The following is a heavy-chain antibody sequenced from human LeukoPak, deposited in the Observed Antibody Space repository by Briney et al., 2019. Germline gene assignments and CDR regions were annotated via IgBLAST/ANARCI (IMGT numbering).Heavy chain of an antibody. J-gene: IGHJ3*02. V-gene: IGHV4-39*01. Sequence: SETLSLTCTVSGGSISSSSYYWGWIRQPPGKGLEWIGSIYYSGSTYYNPSLKSRVTISVDTSKNQFSLKLSSVTAADTAVYYCARQGPPGYYDSSGYDAFDIWGQGTMVTVSS. CDR2: IYYSGST. CDR1: GGSISSSSYY. D-gene: IGHD3-22*01. CDR3: ARQGPPGYYDSSGYDAFDI.